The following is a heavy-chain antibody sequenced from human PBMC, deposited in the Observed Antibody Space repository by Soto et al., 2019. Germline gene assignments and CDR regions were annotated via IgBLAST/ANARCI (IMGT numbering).Heavy chain of an antibody. J-gene: IGHJ4*02. V-gene: IGHV3-48*02. Sequence: VQLVESGGGLVYPGGSLRLSCVGSGFSFSDYSMNWVRQAPGKGLQWISYISSSSDDIHYADSVKGRFTVSRDNAKNALFLQMNSLRDDDTAIYYGARLPKGSLVTAWGQGTQVTVSS. CDR1: GFSFSDYS. CDR2: ISSSSDDI. D-gene: IGHD2-21*02. CDR3: ARLPKGSLVTA.